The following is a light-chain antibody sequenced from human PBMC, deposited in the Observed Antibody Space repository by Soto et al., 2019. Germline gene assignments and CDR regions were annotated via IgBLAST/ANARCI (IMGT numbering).Light chain of an antibody. CDR2: GAS. Sequence: EIVLTQSPGTLSLSPGERATLSCWASRSVSSNTLAWYQQKPGQAPRLLIYGASIRVTGIPDRFSGGGSGTDFTLTISRLEPEDFAVYYCLKYGSSHTFGQGTKVQIK. V-gene: IGKV3-20*01. J-gene: IGKJ1*01. CDR3: LKYGSSHT. CDR1: RSVSSNT.